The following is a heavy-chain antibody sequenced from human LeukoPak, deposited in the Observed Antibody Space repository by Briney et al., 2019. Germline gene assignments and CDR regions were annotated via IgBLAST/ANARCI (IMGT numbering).Heavy chain of an antibody. CDR2: ISSSSSSI. Sequence: GGSLRLSCAASGFTFSSYSMNWVRQAPGKGLEWVSSISSSSSSIYYVDSVKGRFTISRDNAKNSLYLQMNSLRAEATAVYYCARGGGDIAVVPAAMFDGFDPWGPGTLVTVSS. CDR3: ARGGGDIAVVPAAMFDGFDP. D-gene: IGHD2-2*01. J-gene: IGHJ5*02. V-gene: IGHV3-21*01. CDR1: GFTFSSYS.